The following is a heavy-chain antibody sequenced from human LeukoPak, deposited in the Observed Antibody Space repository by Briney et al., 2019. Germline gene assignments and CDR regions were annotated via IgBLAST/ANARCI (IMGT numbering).Heavy chain of an antibody. CDR1: GFTFSDYY. CDR2: ISSSGSTI. CDR3: PRDSGYCSSTSCSSSDAFDI. V-gene: IGHV3-11*01. Sequence: PGGSLRLSCAASGFTFSDYYMSWIRQAPGKGLEWVSYISSSGSTIYYADSVKGRFTISRDNAKSSLYLQMNSLRAEDTAVYYCPRDSGYCSSTSCSSSDAFDIWGQGTMVTVS. D-gene: IGHD2-2*01. J-gene: IGHJ3*02.